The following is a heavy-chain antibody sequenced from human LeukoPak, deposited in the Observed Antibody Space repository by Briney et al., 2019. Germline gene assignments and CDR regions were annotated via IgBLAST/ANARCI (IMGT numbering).Heavy chain of an antibody. CDR3: TLGGSDY. J-gene: IGHJ4*02. V-gene: IGHV3-73*01. CDR2: IRSKANSYAT. Sequence: GGSLRLSCAASGFTFGSYAMAWVRQASGKGLEWVGRIRSKANSYATAYAASVKGRFTISRDDSKNTAYLQMNSLKTEDTAVYYCTLGGSDYWGQGTLVTVSS. CDR1: GFTFGSYA. D-gene: IGHD3-10*01.